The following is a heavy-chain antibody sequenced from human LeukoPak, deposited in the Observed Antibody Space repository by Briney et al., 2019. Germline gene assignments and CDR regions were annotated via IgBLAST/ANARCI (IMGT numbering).Heavy chain of an antibody. Sequence: GGSLRLSCAASGFTFSSYSMNWVRQAPGKGLEWVSYISSSSSTIYYADSVKGRFTISRDNAKNSLYLQMNSLRAEDTAVYYCAVPHRDIVVVPAAPDAFDIWGQGTMVTVSS. CDR1: GFTFSSYS. CDR2: ISSSSSTI. D-gene: IGHD2-2*01. CDR3: AVPHRDIVVVPAAPDAFDI. V-gene: IGHV3-48*01. J-gene: IGHJ3*02.